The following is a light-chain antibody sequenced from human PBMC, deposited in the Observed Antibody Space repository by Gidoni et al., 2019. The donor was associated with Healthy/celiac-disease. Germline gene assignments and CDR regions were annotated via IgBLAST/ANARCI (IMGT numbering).Light chain of an antibody. CDR2: GAS. Sequence: EIVLTQSPGTLSLSPGERATLSCRASQSVSSSYLAWYQQKPGQAPRLLIYGASSRATGSPARFSGSGSGTDFTLNISRLEPEDFAVYYCQQYGSSPQTFGQGTKVEIK. CDR1: QSVSSSY. CDR3: QQYGSSPQT. V-gene: IGKV3-20*01. J-gene: IGKJ1*01.